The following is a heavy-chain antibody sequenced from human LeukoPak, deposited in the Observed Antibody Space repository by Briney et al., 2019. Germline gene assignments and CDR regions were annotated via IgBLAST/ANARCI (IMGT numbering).Heavy chain of an antibody. J-gene: IGHJ4*02. Sequence: GGSLRLSCPVSGFTFSSYAMSWVRQAPGRGLEWVSVISTSGESAYYADSVKGRFTISRDNYKNTLYLQMNSLRAEDTAVYYCAKDRGSGYHYFDYWGQGTLVTVSS. V-gene: IGHV3-23*01. CDR2: ISTSGESA. D-gene: IGHD3-22*01. CDR3: AKDRGSGYHYFDY. CDR1: GFTFSSYA.